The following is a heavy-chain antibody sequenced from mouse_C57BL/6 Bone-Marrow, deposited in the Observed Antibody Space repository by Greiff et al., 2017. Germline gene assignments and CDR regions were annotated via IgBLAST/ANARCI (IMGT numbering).Heavy chain of an antibody. CDR2: IDPENGDT. D-gene: IGHD2-4*01. CDR3: TPIYYDYGLGY. J-gene: IGHJ2*01. CDR1: GFNIKDDY. Sequence: EVQLQESGAELVRPGASVKLSCTASGFNIKDDYMHWVKQRPEQGLEWIGWIDPENGDTEYASKFQGKATITADTSSNTAYLQLSSLTAEDTAVYYCTPIYYDYGLGYWGQGTTLTVSS. V-gene: IGHV14-4*01.